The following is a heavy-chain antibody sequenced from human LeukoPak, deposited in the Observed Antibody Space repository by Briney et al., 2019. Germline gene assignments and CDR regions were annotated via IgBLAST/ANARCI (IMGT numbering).Heavy chain of an antibody. CDR3: ASSRPYCSSRSWYEDGVGGIDY. V-gene: IGHV4-31*03. J-gene: IGHJ4*02. CDR1: GGSISSGGYY. CDR2: IYYSGST. D-gene: IGHD2-2*01. Sequence: SETLSLTCTVSGGSISSGGYYWSWIRQHPGKGLEWIGYIYYSGSTYYNPSLKSRVTISVDTSKNQFSLKLSSVTAADTAVYYCASSRPYCSSRSWYEDGVGGIDYWGQGTLVTVSS.